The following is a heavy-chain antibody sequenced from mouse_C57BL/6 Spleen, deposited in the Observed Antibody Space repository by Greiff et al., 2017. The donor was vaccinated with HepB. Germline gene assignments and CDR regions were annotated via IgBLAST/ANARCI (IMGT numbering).Heavy chain of an antibody. J-gene: IGHJ2*01. CDR1: GFTFSDYG. CDR3: AIYYDSYFDY. Sequence: EVMLVESGGGLVKPGGSLKLSCAASGFTFSDYGMHWVRQAPETGLEWVAYISSGSSTIYYADTVKGRFTISRDNAKNTLFLQMTSLRSEDTAMYYCAIYYDSYFDYWGQGTTLTVSS. V-gene: IGHV5-17*01. D-gene: IGHD2-4*01. CDR2: ISSGSSTI.